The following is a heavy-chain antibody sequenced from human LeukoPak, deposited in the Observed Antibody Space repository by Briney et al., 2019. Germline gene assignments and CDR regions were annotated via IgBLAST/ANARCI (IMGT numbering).Heavy chain of an antibody. J-gene: IGHJ4*02. Sequence: GRSLRLSCAASRFTFSSYAMHWVRQAPGKGLEWVAVISYDGSNKYYADSVKGRFTISRDNSKNTLYLQMNSLRGEDTAVYYCARGEYSGYDYGDYWGQGTLVTVSS. D-gene: IGHD5-12*01. CDR1: RFTFSSYA. CDR3: ARGEYSGYDYGDY. V-gene: IGHV3-30*04. CDR2: ISYDGSNK.